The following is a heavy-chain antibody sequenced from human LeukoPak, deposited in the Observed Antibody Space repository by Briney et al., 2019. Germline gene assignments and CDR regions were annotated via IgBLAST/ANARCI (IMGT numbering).Heavy chain of an antibody. J-gene: IGHJ5*02. CDR1: GFTFREYS. CDR3: AKGGYTTWFDP. D-gene: IGHD2-15*01. V-gene: IGHV3-23*01. CDR2: IRSNGGDT. Sequence: GGSLRLSCAASGFTFREYSMSWVRQAPGKGLEWVSNIRSNGGDTYYTDSVKGRFTISRDNSKNTLYLQMNSLRAEDTAVYYCAKGGYTTWFDPWGQGTLVTVSS.